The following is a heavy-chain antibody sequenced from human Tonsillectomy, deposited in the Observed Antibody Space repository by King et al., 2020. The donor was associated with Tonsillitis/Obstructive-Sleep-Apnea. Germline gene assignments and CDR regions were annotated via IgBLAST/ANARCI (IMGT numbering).Heavy chain of an antibody. CDR2: IYFSGSS. D-gene: IGHD2-2*01. J-gene: IGHJ4*02. CDR1: GGSFSSYY. CDR3: AREYCSNTSCYSDY. Sequence: QLQESGPGLVKPSETLSLTCTVSGGSFSSYYWSWIRQSPGKGLEWIGYIYFSGSSNFNPSLKSRVTISIDTSKNQFSLKLSSVTAADTAMYYCAREYCSNTSCYSDYWGQGTLVTVSS. V-gene: IGHV4-59*08.